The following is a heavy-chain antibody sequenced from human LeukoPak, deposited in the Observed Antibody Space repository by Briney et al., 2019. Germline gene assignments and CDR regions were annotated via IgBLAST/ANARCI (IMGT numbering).Heavy chain of an antibody. D-gene: IGHD6-13*01. CDR2: ISGGGVTT. Sequence: PGGSLRLSCAASGFTFSSYAMSWVRQAPGKGLEWVSTISGGGVTTYYADSVKGRLTISRGNSKNTVSLQMNSLRDDDTAVYFCARESPVAAVGRSWFDPWGQGTLVTVSS. CDR1: GFTFSSYA. J-gene: IGHJ5*02. CDR3: ARESPVAAVGRSWFDP. V-gene: IGHV3-23*01.